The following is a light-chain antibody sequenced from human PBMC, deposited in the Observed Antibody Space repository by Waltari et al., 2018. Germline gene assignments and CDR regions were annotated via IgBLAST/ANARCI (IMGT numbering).Light chain of an antibody. Sequence: PGERATLSCRASQSVSSYLAWYQQKPGQAPRLLIYDASNRATGIPARFSGSGSGTDFTLTISSLEPEDFAVYYCQQRSNSYTFGQGTKLEIK. CDR2: DAS. V-gene: IGKV3-11*01. CDR1: QSVSSY. CDR3: QQRSNSYT. J-gene: IGKJ2*01.